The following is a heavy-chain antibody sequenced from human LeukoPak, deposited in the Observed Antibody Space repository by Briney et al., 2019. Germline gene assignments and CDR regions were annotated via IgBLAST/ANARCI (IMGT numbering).Heavy chain of an antibody. CDR1: GFTFSSFA. CDR2: ISSNGGST. J-gene: IGHJ5*02. V-gene: IGHV3-23*01. Sequence: PGGSLRLSCAASGFTFSSFAMDWVRQAPGKGLEWVSAISSNGGSTYYADYVKGRFIISRDNSRNTLYLQMNSLRVEDTAVYYCAKEVLAVAGTGNWFDPWGQGTLVIVSS. D-gene: IGHD6-19*01. CDR3: AKEVLAVAGTGNWFDP.